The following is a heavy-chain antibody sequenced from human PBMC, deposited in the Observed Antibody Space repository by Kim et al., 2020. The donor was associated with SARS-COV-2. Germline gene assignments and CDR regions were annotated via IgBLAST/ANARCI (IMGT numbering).Heavy chain of an antibody. CDR3: ARDLGGRFLEGNWFDP. Sequence: GGSLRLSCAASGFTFSSYGMHWVRQAPGKGLEWVAVIWYDGSNKYYADSVKGRFTISRDNSKNTLYLQMNSLRAEDTAVYYCARDLGGRFLEGNWFDPWGQGTLVTVSS. D-gene: IGHD3-3*01. V-gene: IGHV3-33*01. CDR1: GFTFSSYG. CDR2: IWYDGSNK. J-gene: IGHJ5*02.